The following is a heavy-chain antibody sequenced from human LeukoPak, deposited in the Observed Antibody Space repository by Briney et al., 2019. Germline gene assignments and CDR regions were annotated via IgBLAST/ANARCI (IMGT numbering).Heavy chain of an antibody. V-gene: IGHV5-51*01. CDR3: ARRERYCSSTSCNDFDY. J-gene: IGHJ4*02. D-gene: IGHD2-2*01. CDR2: IYPGDSDT. Sequence: GESLKISCKGSGYSFTSYWIGWVRQMPGKGLEWMGIIYPGDSDTRYSPSFQAQVTISADKSISTAYLQWSRLKASDTAMYYCARRERYCSSTSCNDFDYWGQGTLVTVSS. CDR1: GYSFTSYW.